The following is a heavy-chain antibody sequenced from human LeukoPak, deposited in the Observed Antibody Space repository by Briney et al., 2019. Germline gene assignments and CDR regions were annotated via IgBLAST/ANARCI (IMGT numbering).Heavy chain of an antibody. CDR3: AELGITMIGGV. CDR1: GFTFSING. J-gene: IGHJ6*04. Sequence: GGSLRLSCAASGFTFSINGMNWVRQAPGKGLEWVSYISSSGSTIYYADSVKGRFTISRDNAKNSLYLQMNSLRAEDTAVYYCAELGITMIGGVWGKGTTVTISS. CDR2: ISSSGSTI. D-gene: IGHD3-10*02. V-gene: IGHV3-48*04.